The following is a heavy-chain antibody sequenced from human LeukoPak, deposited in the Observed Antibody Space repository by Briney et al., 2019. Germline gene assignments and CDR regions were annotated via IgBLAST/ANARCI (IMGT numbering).Heavy chain of an antibody. CDR3: ARDNPYGEDY. J-gene: IGHJ4*02. CDR1: GGSISSGGYY. Sequence: SETLSLTCTVSGGSISSGGYYWSWIRQHPGKGLEWIGYIYYSGSTYYNPSLKSRVTISVDTFKNQFSLKLSSVTAADTAVYYCARDNPYGEDYWGQGTLVTVSS. V-gene: IGHV4-31*03. D-gene: IGHD4-17*01. CDR2: IYYSGST.